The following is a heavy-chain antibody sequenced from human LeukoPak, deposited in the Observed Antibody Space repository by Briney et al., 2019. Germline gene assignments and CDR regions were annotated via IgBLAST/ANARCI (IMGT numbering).Heavy chain of an antibody. Sequence: PSETLSLTCTVSGXSISSSSNYWDWIRQPPGKGPEWIGSIFYSGSTYYNPSLKSRVTISVDTSKNQFSLKLTSVTAADTAVYCCARRSDYDSSGYYPIDYWGQGTLVTVSS. CDR1: GXSISSSSNY. V-gene: IGHV4-39*01. CDR3: ARRSDYDSSGYYPIDY. CDR2: IFYSGST. D-gene: IGHD3-22*01. J-gene: IGHJ4*02.